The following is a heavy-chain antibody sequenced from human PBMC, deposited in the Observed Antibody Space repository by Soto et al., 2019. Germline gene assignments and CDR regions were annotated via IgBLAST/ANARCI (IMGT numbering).Heavy chain of an antibody. CDR1: GYNFAGYW. Sequence: EVQLVQSGAEVKKSGESLKISCKGSGYNFAGYWIAWVRQVAGKGLEGMGIIYPGDSETRYSPSFQGQIKISADKSTDTAYLQWSSLKASDTAVYYCARYRVWGVLCDYFDYWGQGTRVTVSS. J-gene: IGHJ4*02. CDR3: ARYRVWGVLCDYFDY. CDR2: IYPGDSET. V-gene: IGHV5-51*03. D-gene: IGHD3-10*01.